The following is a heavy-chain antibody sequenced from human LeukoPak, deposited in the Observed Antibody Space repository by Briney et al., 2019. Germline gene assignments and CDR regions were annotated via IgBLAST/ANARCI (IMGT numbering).Heavy chain of an antibody. J-gene: IGHJ3*02. V-gene: IGHV1-24*01. CDR1: GYTLTELS. D-gene: IGHD3-10*01. CDR2: FDPEDGET. CDR3: ATVYGSGSNNRELNAFDI. Sequence: GASVKVSCKVSGYTLTELSMHWVRQAPGKGLEWMGGFDPEDGETIYAQKFQGRVTMTEDTSTDTAYMELSSLRSEDTAVYYCATVYGSGSNNRELNAFDIWGQGTMVTVSS.